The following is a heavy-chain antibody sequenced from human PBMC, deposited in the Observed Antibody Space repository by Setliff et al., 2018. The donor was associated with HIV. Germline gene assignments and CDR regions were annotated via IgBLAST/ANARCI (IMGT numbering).Heavy chain of an antibody. D-gene: IGHD5-18*01. V-gene: IGHV1-18*01. CDR2: ITAYNGNT. J-gene: IGHJ3*02. CDR3: ATGGDSYDPGAFDM. Sequence: ASVKVSCKASGYTFTSYGINWVRQAPGQGLEWVGWITAYNGNTNYAQKVQGRVTMTTDTSTSTAYMELRSLRSHDTAVYYCATGGDSYDPGAFDMWGQGTKVTVS. CDR1: GYTFTSYG.